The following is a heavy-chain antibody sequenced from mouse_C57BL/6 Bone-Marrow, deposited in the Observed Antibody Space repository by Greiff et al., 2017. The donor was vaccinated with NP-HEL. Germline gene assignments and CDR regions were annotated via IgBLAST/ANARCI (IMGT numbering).Heavy chain of an antibody. D-gene: IGHD1-1*01. CDR3: ARSEYYGSSFYWYFDV. Sequence: VQLQQSGAELARPGASVKLSCKASGYTFTSYGISWVKQRTGQGLEWIGEIYPRSGNTSYNEKFKGKATLTADKSSSTAYMELRSLTSEDSAVYFCARSEYYGSSFYWYFDVWGTGTTVTVSS. CDR2: IYPRSGNT. CDR1: GYTFTSYG. J-gene: IGHJ1*03. V-gene: IGHV1-81*01.